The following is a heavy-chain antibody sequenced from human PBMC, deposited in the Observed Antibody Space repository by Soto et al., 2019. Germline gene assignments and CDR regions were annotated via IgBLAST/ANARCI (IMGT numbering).Heavy chain of an antibody. CDR3: ARGLDSDRSGYSLDF. V-gene: IGHV3-30*02. CDR2: IQYHGINK. Sequence: GGSLRLSCAASGFTFSTYGMHWVRQAPGKGLEWVAFIQYHGINKDYADSVKGRFTISRDNSSNTLYLQMNSLRAEGTAVYYCARGLDSDRSGYSLDFSCQGALGTVSS. J-gene: IGHJ4*02. D-gene: IGHD3-22*01. CDR1: GFTFSTYG.